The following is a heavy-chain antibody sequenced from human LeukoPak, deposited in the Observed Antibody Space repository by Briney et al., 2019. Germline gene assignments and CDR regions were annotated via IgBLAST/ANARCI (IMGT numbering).Heavy chain of an antibody. CDR3: ARAYCSSTTCYAPDY. D-gene: IGHD2-2*01. V-gene: IGHV3-30*04. Sequence: SGGSLRLSCAASGFTFSSYAMHWVRQAPGKGLEWVAVISYDGSNKYYADSVKGRFTISRDNSKNTLYLQMNSLRAEDTAVYYCARAYCSSTTCYAPDYRGQGTLVTVSS. CDR2: ISYDGSNK. J-gene: IGHJ4*02. CDR1: GFTFSSYA.